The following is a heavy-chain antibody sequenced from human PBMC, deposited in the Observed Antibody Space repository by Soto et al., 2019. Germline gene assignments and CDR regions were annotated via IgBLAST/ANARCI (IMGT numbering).Heavy chain of an antibody. CDR3: AREPYGSGSYYPDDY. D-gene: IGHD3-10*01. CDR1: GYTFTSYG. V-gene: IGHV1-18*04. CDR2: ISAYNGNT. J-gene: IGHJ4*02. Sequence: ASVKVSCKASGYTFTSYGISWVRQAPGQGLEWMGWISAYNGNTNYAQKLQGRVTMTTDTSTSTAYMELRSLRPDDTAVYYCAREPYGSGSYYPDDYWGQGTLVTVSS.